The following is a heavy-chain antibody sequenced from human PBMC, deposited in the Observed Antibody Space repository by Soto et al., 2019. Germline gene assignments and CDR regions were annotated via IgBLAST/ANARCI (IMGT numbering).Heavy chain of an antibody. Sequence: PGGSLRLSCVASGFNVDDYAMHWVRQAPGKGLEWVSGISANGDNVDYAENVKGRFTDSRDNAKNSLFLQMNSLRPEDTALYYCAKDMKWGGMTTIHYFDSWGQGT. CDR3: AKDMKWGGMTTIHYFDS. CDR2: ISANGDNV. CDR1: GFNVDDYA. D-gene: IGHD4-17*01. V-gene: IGHV3-9*01. J-gene: IGHJ4*02.